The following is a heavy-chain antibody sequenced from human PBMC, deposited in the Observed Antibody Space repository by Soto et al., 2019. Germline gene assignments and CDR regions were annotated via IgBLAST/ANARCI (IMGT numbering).Heavy chain of an antibody. CDR2: IYYSGST. Sequence: LSLTCTVSGCSISSGDYYWSWIRQPPGRGLEWIGYIYYSGSTYYNPSLKSRVTISVDTSKNQFSLKLSSVTAADTAVYYCARSTGGWLGYWGQGTLVTVSS. D-gene: IGHD3-10*01. J-gene: IGHJ4*02. V-gene: IGHV4-30-4*01. CDR3: ARSTGGWLGY. CDR1: GCSISSGDYY.